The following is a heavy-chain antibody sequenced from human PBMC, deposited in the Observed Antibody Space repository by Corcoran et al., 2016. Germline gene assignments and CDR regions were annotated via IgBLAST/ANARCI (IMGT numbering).Heavy chain of an antibody. V-gene: IGHV3-30*18. CDR3: AKDSVDYDFWSAYYIH. D-gene: IGHD3-3*01. J-gene: IGHJ4*02. CDR2: ISYDGSNK. CDR1: GFIFSPYG. Sequence: QVQLVESGGGVVQPGRSLRLSCAAYGFIFSPYGMHWVRQAPGKGLEWVALISYDGSNKYYEDSVKGRFTLSRDNSKNTMSLQMHSLRAEDTAVYYCAKDSVDYDFWSAYYIHWGQGTLVTVSS.